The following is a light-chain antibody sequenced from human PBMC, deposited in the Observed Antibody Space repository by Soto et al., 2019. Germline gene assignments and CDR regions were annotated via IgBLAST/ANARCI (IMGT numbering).Light chain of an antibody. CDR1: QSVSNNY. V-gene: IGKV3-20*01. Sequence: IVFTQSPGTLSLSPGERATLPCRASQSVSNNYLAWYQQKPGQAPRLLIYGATNRATGIPDRFSGSGSGTDFTLTISRLEPEYFAVYYCQQYDSSPQTFGQGTKVDIK. J-gene: IGKJ1*01. CDR3: QQYDSSPQT. CDR2: GAT.